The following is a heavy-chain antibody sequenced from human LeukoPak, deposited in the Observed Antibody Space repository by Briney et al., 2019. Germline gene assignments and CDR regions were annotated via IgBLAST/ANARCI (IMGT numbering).Heavy chain of an antibody. J-gene: IGHJ5*02. CDR3: ARDKEGGSGSYSA. CDR2: ISSGGSSR. Sequence: GGSLRLSCAASGFTFSSYSMNWVRQAPGKGLEWVSYISSGGSSRYYADSVKGRFTISRDNAKNSVYLQMNSLRAEDTAVYYCARDKEGGSGSYSAWGQGTLVTVSS. D-gene: IGHD3-10*01. CDR1: GFTFSSYS. V-gene: IGHV3-48*04.